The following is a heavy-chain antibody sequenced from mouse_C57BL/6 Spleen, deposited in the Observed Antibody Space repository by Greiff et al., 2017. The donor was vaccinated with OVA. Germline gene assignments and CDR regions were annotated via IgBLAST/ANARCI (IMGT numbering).Heavy chain of an antibody. CDR2: IDPADGDT. CDR3: TFDGNYDYFYD. D-gene: IGHD2-1*01. J-gene: IGHJ2*01. CDR1: GFNIKDYY. V-gene: IGHV14-1*01. Sequence: EVKLVESGAELVRPGASVKLSCTASGFNIKDYYMHWVKQRPEQGLEWIGRIDPADGDTEYAPQFQGQATMTADPSSNTAYLQLSSLTSEDTAVYYCTFDGNYDYFYDWGQGTTLTVSS.